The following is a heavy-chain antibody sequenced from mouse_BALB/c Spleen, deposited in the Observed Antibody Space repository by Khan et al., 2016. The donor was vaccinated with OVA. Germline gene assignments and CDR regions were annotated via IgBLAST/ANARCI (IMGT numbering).Heavy chain of an antibody. Sequence: EVELVESGGDLVKPGGSLKLSCAASGFTFSSYVMSRVRQTPEKRLEWVASISSGGSTYYPDSVKGRFTISRDNARNILYLQMSSLRSEDTAMYYCAREAYRYDEYYFDYWGQGTTLTVSS. CDR1: GFTFSSYV. V-gene: IGHV5-6-5*01. CDR2: ISSGGST. CDR3: AREAYRYDEYYFDY. J-gene: IGHJ2*01. D-gene: IGHD2-14*01.